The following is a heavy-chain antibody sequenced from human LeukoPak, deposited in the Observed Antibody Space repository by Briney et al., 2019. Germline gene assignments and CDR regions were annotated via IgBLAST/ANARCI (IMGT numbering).Heavy chain of an antibody. D-gene: IGHD3/OR15-3a*01. Sequence: SETLSLTCTVSGYSISSGYYWGWIRQPPGKGLEWIGSIYYSGNTYYNTSLKSQVSISIDTSKNQFSLRLTSVTAADTAVYYCARQTGSGLFILPGGQGTLVTVSS. CDR2: IYYSGNT. CDR3: ARQTGSGLFILP. J-gene: IGHJ4*02. CDR1: GYSISSGYY. V-gene: IGHV4-38-2*02.